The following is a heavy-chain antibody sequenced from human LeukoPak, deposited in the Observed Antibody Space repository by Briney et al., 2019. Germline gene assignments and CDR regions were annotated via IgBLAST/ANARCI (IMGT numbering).Heavy chain of an antibody. J-gene: IGHJ4*02. CDR1: GGTFRSYA. D-gene: IGHD6-19*01. V-gene: IGHV1-69*13. Sequence: SVKVSCKASGGTFRSYAISWVRQAPGQGLEWMGGIIPIFGTANYAQKFQGRVTITADESTSTAYMELSSLRSEDTAVYYCAIRSPHSSGWLYYFDYWGQGNLVTVSS. CDR3: AIRSPHSSGWLYYFDY. CDR2: IIPIFGTA.